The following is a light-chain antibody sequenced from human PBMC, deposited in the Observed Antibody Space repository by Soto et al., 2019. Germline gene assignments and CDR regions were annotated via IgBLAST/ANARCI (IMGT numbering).Light chain of an antibody. J-gene: IGKJ1*01. V-gene: IGKV3-20*01. CDR1: QSASRSY. CDR3: QQYGSSLRT. Sequence: EIVLTQSPGTLSLSPGESATLSCRASQSASRSYLAWYQQKPGQAPRLLIYGASSRATGIPDRFSGSGSGTVFTLTISRLEPEDFAVYYCQQYGSSLRTFGQVTKVDIK. CDR2: GAS.